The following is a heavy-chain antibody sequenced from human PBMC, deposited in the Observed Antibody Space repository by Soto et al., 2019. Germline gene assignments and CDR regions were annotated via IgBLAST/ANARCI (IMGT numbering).Heavy chain of an antibody. Sequence: GGSLRLSCAASGFIFKMYWMHWVRQSPGKWLVWISRIYNDGTYSDYADSVRGRFTISRDNVNDTLYLQMNNLRAEDSGLYYCTRGRRPISTGTGSYWGQGTQVTVSS. V-gene: IGHV3-74*01. D-gene: IGHD3-10*01. J-gene: IGHJ4*02. CDR1: GFIFKMYW. CDR3: TRGRRPISTGTGSY. CDR2: IYNDGTYS.